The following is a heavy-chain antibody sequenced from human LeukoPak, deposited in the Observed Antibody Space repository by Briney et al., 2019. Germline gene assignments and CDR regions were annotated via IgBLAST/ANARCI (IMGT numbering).Heavy chain of an antibody. CDR3: ARYSSGWYGDFDY. CDR1: GFTLSGFA. J-gene: IGHJ4*02. Sequence: QTGGSLRLSCAASGFTLSGFAMDWVRQAPGKGLEWVSYISSSSSTIYYADSVKGRFTISRDNAKNSLYLQMNSLRAEDTAVYYCARYSSGWYGDFDYWGQGTLVTVFS. CDR2: ISSSSSTI. D-gene: IGHD6-19*01. V-gene: IGHV3-48*01.